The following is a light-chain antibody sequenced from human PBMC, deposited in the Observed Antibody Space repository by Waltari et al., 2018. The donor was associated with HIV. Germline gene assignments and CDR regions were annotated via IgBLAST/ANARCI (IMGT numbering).Light chain of an antibody. V-gene: IGKV3-15*01. J-gene: IGKJ2*01. CDR2: GAS. Sequence: EIVMTQSPATLSVSPGERATLSCRASQSISSNLAWYQQKPGQDPRLLIYGASTRATGIPVRFSGSGSGTEFTLTISSLQSEDFAVYYCQQYNNWPPYTFGQGTKLEIK. CDR1: QSISSN. CDR3: QQYNNWPPYT.